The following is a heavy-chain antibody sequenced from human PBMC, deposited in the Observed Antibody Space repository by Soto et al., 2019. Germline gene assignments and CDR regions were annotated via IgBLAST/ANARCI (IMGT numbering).Heavy chain of an antibody. CDR3: ARHRPAASRYAYYHYMDV. CDR2: VYFSGDS. Sequence: QLQLEESGPGLVKPSETLSLICTVSGGSVSSAGYFWGWIRQPPGKGLEWLGSVYFSGDSYYNPSLQGRVGMSVDTSKSQFSLDLTSATAADTAVYYCARHRPAASRYAYYHYMDVWGKGTTVTVSS. D-gene: IGHD3-9*01. CDR1: GGSVSSAGYF. V-gene: IGHV4-39*01. J-gene: IGHJ6*03.